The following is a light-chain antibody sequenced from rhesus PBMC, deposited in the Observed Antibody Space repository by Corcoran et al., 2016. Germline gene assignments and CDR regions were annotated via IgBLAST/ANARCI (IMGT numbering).Light chain of an antibody. CDR2: AAS. J-gene: IGKJ3*01. V-gene: IGKV1-19*01. Sequence: DIQMTQSPSSLSASVGDKVTITCHASQGIGSWLAWYQTKPGKAPKPLIYAASSLQSGVPSRFSGSGSWTDYTLTISSLQPEDFATYYCQQYDDLPFTFGPGTKLDIK. CDR3: QQYDDLPFT. CDR1: QGIGSW.